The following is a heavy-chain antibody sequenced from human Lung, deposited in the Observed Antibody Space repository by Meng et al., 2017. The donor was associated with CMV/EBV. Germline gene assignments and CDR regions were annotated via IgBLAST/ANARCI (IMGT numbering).Heavy chain of an antibody. Sequence: LXCTVSGGSISSSSYYWGWIRQPPGQGLEWIGSIYYSGNTYYKPSLQSRVTITADTSKSQFSLELSSVTAADTAVYYCASLPKMGIATTGPHSGQGXLVTVSS. CDR3: ASLPKMGIATTGPH. CDR2: IYYSGNT. D-gene: IGHD6-13*01. CDR1: GGSISSSSYY. J-gene: IGHJ4*02. V-gene: IGHV4-39*07.